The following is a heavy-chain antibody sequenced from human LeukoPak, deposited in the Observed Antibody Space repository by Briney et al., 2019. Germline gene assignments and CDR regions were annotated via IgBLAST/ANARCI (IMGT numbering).Heavy chain of an antibody. V-gene: IGHV4-34*01. J-gene: IGHJ4*02. CDR1: GGSFSGYF. CDR3: ARGGGNSLDY. CDR2: INHSGRT. D-gene: IGHD2/OR15-2a*01. Sequence: MSSETLSLTCAVYGGSFSGYFWAWIRQPPGKGLEWIGEINHSGRTNYNPSLKSRVTILVDTSKNQFSLKLSSVTAADTAVYYCARGGGNSLDYWGQGTLVTVSS.